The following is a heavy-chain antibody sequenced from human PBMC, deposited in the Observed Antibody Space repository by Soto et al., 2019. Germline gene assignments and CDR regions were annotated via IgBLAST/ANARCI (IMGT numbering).Heavy chain of an antibody. CDR3: AREKVGANGN. D-gene: IGHD1-26*01. V-gene: IGHV1-8*01. CDR1: GYTFTSYY. J-gene: IGHJ1*01. CDR2: MNPNSGNT. Sequence: QVQLVQSGAEVKKPGASVKVSCKASGYTFTSYYINWVRQAHGQGLEGMGWMNPNSGNTGYASKFQGRVTMTRKTSLCTAYMELNSLRSEDTAVDYGAREKVGANGNRGQGTLFICSS.